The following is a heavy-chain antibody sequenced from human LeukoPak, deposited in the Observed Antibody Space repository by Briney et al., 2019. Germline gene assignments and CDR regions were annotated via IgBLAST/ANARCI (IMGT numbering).Heavy chain of an antibody. CDR1: GSTFSSYA. CDR3: AKRMDTAMVTGYYFDY. J-gene: IGHJ4*02. D-gene: IGHD5-18*01. Sequence: PGGSLRLSCAASGSTFSSYAMSWVRQAPGKGLEWVSAISGSGGSTYYADSVKGRFTISRDNSKNTLYLQMNSLRAEDTAVYYYAKRMDTAMVTGYYFDYWGQGTLVTVSS. CDR2: ISGSGGST. V-gene: IGHV3-23*01.